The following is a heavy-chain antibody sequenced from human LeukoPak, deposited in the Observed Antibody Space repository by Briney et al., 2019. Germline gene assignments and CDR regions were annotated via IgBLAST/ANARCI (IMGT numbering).Heavy chain of an antibody. D-gene: IGHD1-7*01. CDR3: ARLGEGTGTTIHDY. V-gene: IGHV1-69*13. Sequence: GASVKVSCKASGGTFSSYAISWVRQAPGQGHEWMGGIIPIFGTANYAQKFQGRVTITAEESTSTAYMELSSLRSEDTAVYYCARLGEGTGTTIHDYWGQGTLVTVSS. J-gene: IGHJ4*02. CDR1: GGTFSSYA. CDR2: IIPIFGTA.